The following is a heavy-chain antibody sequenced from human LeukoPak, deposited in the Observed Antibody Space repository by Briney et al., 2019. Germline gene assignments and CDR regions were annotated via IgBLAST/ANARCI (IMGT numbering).Heavy chain of an antibody. CDR1: GFTFSDYG. CDR2: IRFDGTNK. V-gene: IGHV3-30*02. CDR3: AKDPQAYYDFWSGTQGYFDY. Sequence: PGGSLRLSCAASGFTFSDYGMHWVRQAPGKGLDWVTFIRFDGTNKFDADSVKGRFTVSRDNSKTTLYLQMNSLRAEDTAVYYCAKDPQAYYDFWSGTQGYFDYWGQGTLVTVSS. D-gene: IGHD3-3*01. J-gene: IGHJ4*02.